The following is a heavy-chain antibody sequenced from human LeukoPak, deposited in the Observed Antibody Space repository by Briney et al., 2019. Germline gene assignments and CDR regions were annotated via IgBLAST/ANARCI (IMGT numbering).Heavy chain of an antibody. Sequence: PSQTLSRTCTVSGDSISSGGYYWSWIRQHPGKGLEWIGYIYYSGSTYYNPSLKSRFTISIDTSKNQFSLRLNSATAADTAVYYCARAHGEVNFDYWGQGTLVTVSS. D-gene: IGHD3-10*01. CDR2: IYYSGST. CDR3: ARAHGEVNFDY. V-gene: IGHV4-31*03. J-gene: IGHJ4*02. CDR1: GDSISSGGYY.